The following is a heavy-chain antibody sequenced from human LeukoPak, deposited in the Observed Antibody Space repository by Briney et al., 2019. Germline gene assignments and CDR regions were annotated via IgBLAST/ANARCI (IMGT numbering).Heavy chain of an antibody. Sequence: GGSLRLTCAASGFTFSSYGMHWVRQAPGKGLEWVAFIRHDGSNKYYADSVKGRFTISRDNSKNTLYLQMKSLRAEDTAVYYCAKGGGYEAQYYYYYLDVWGKGTTVTISS. J-gene: IGHJ6*03. D-gene: IGHD5-12*01. CDR3: AKGGGYEAQYYYYYLDV. V-gene: IGHV3-30*02. CDR2: IRHDGSNK. CDR1: GFTFSSYG.